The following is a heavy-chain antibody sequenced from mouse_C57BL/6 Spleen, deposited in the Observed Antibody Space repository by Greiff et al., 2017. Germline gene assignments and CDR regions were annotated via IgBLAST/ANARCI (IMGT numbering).Heavy chain of an antibody. CDR2: INPGSGGT. Sequence: QVQLQQSGAELVRPGTSVKVSCKASGYAFTNYLIEWVKQRPGQGLEWIGVINPGSGGTNYNEKVKGKATLTADKSSSTSYMQLSSLTSEDSAVYFCARSGYDEDFDYWGQGTTLTVSS. CDR1: GYAFTNYL. CDR3: ARSGYDEDFDY. J-gene: IGHJ2*01. D-gene: IGHD2-2*01. V-gene: IGHV1-54*01.